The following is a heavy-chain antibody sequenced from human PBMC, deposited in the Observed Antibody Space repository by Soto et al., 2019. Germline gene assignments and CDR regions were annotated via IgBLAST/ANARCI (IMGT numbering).Heavy chain of an antibody. CDR3: ARGFEWIDC. CDR2: LSYDGTNK. V-gene: IGHV3-30-3*01. D-gene: IGHD3-9*01. J-gene: IGHJ4*02. Sequence: GGSLRLSCAASGFSFNTYAMHWVRQAPGKGLEWVALLSYDGTNKYYAASVKGRFTISRDNSNNTLYLQMSGLRAEDTAIYYCARGFEWIDCWGQGTLVTVSS. CDR1: GFSFNTYA.